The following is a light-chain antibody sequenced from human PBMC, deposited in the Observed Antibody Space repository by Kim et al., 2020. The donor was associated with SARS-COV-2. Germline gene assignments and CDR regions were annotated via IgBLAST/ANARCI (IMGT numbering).Light chain of an antibody. V-gene: IGKV3-20*01. CDR2: GAS. Sequence: EIVLTQSPGTLSLSPGERATLSCRASQSVSNNYLAWYQQKPGQAPRLLIYGASSRATGIPDRFSGSGSGTDFTLTISRLEPEDIAVYYCQQYGSSPLYTFGQGTKLEI. J-gene: IGKJ2*01. CDR3: QQYGSSPLYT. CDR1: QSVSNNY.